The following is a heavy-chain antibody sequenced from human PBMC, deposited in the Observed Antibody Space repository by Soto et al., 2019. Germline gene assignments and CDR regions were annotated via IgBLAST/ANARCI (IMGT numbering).Heavy chain of an antibody. V-gene: IGHV3-30*18. J-gene: IGHJ4*02. Sequence: GGSLRLPCAASGFTFSSHGMPWVRQAPGNGLEWVEVISYDGSNKYYADSVTGRFTISRDTSKNTLYLQMNSLRAEDTAVYYCAKDSGRSSWFDYWGQGNLVTVSS. CDR1: GFTFSSHG. CDR2: ISYDGSNK. CDR3: AKDSGRSSWFDY. D-gene: IGHD6-13*01.